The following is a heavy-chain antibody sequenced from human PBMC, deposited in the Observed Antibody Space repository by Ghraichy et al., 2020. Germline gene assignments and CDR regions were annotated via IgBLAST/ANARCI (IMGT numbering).Heavy chain of an antibody. D-gene: IGHD2-2*01. CDR3: TTDRYCSSTSCREYFQH. J-gene: IGHJ1*01. V-gene: IGHV3-15*01. CDR1: GFTFSNAW. Sequence: LSLTCAASGFTFSNAWMSCVRQAPGKGLEWVGRIKSKTDGGTTDYAAPVKGRFTISRDDSKNTLYLQMNSLKTEDTAVYYCTTDRYCSSTSCREYFQHWGQGTLVTVSS. CDR2: IKSKTDGGTT.